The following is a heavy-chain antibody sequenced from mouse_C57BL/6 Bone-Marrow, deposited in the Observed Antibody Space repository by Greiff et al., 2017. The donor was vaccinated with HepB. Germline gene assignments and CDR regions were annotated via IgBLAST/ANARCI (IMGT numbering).Heavy chain of an antibody. CDR2: INPNNGGT. CDR1: GYKFTDYY. V-gene: IGHV1-26*01. D-gene: IGHD1-1*01. CDR3: ARYVVYWYFDV. J-gene: IGHJ1*03. Sequence: VQLQQSGPELVKPGASVKISCKASGYKFTDYYMNWVKQSHGKSLEWIGDINPNNGGTSYNQKFKGKATLTVDKSSSTAYMELRSLTSEDSAVYYCARYVVYWYFDVWGTGTTVTVSS.